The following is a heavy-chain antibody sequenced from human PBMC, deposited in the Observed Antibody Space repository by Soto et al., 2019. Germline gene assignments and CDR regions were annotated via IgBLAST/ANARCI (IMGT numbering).Heavy chain of an antibody. CDR2: IYYIGST. CDR3: ARGLRRQLLSWFDP. J-gene: IGHJ5*02. Sequence: SETLSLTCTVSGGSISSYYWSWIRQPPGKGLEWIGYIYYIGSTNYNPSLKSRVTISVDTSKNQFSLKLSSVTAADTAVYYCARGLRRQLLSWFDPWGQGTLVTVSS. V-gene: IGHV4-59*01. D-gene: IGHD2-2*01. CDR1: GGSISSYY.